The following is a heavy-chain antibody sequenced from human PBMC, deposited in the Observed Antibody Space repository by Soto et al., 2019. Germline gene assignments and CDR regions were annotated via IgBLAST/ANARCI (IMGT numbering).Heavy chain of an antibody. CDR3: ATLPPRIVVTVLPMPT. CDR1: GDSISSTHW. CDR2: VYHSGST. J-gene: IGHJ5*02. D-gene: IGHD2-21*01. Sequence: QVYLHQSGPGLVKPSGTLSLTCAVSGDSISSTHWWTWVRQTPGKGLEWIGEVYHSGSTSYNPFLKSRVTISVDKANNQFSLKLTSVTAADTAVYYRATLPPRIVVTVLPMPTWGQGTLVSVSS. V-gene: IGHV4-4*02.